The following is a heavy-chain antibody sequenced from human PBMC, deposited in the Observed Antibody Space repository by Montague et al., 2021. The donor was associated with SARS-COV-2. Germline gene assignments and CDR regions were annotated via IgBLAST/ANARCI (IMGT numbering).Heavy chain of an antibody. J-gene: IGHJ4*02. CDR2: TYYRSKWYN. CDR1: GDSVSSNIAA. V-gene: IGHV6-1*01. Sequence: CAISGDSVSSNIAAWNWIRQSPSRGLEWLGRTYYRSKWYNDYAVSVGSRITISPDTSKNQFSLQLNSVTPEDTAVYYCTQGRGPGRTTWHYFDYWGQGTLVTVSS. D-gene: IGHD1-14*01. CDR3: TQGRGPGRTTWHYFDY.